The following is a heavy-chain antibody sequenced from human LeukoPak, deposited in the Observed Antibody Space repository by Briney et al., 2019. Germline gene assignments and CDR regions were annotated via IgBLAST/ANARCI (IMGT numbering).Heavy chain of an antibody. Sequence: PGGSLRLSCEASGLAFSSHAMTWVRQMPGKGLEWMGIIYPGDSDTRYSPSFQGQVTISADKSISTAYLQWSSLKASDTAMYYCARRAVERYFDWLDKYYFDYWGQGTLVTVSS. CDR3: ARRAVERYFDWLDKYYFDY. V-gene: IGHV5-51*01. J-gene: IGHJ4*02. CDR1: GLAFSSHA. D-gene: IGHD3-9*01. CDR2: IYPGDSDT.